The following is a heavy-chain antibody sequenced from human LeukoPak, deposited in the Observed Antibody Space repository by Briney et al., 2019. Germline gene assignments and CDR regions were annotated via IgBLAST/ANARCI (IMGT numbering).Heavy chain of an antibody. Sequence: PGGFLRLSCAASGFPFNSYWMIWVRQAPGKGLEWVANINPDGSVKYYVDSVKGRFTISRDNAKKSLYLQMNSLRAEDTAGYYCASKQGDYWGQGALVTVSS. CDR2: INPDGSVK. CDR1: GFPFNSYW. CDR3: ASKQGDY. J-gene: IGHJ4*02. V-gene: IGHV3-7*01.